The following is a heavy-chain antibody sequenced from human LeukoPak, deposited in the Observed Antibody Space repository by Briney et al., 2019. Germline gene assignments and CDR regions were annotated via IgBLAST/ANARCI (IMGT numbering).Heavy chain of an antibody. CDR2: IWYDGSNK. CDR3: ARGRGRTMVRGVITNNWFDP. CDR1: GFAFSSYG. J-gene: IGHJ5*02. V-gene: IGHV3-33*01. D-gene: IGHD3-10*01. Sequence: GGSLRLSCAASGFAFSSYGMHWVRQAPGKGLEWVAVIWYDGSNKYYADSVKGRFTISRDNSKNTLYLQMNSLRAEDTAVYYCARGRGRTMVRGVITNNWFDPWGQGTLVTVSS.